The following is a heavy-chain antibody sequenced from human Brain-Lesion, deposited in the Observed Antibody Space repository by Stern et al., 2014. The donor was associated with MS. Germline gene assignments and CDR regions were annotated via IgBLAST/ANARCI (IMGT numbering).Heavy chain of an antibody. CDR1: GYTHTELS. CDR3: ATLSPGAGGNYYRHFDY. D-gene: IGHD1-26*01. Sequence: VQLVESGAEVKKPGASVKVSCKVSGYTHTELSMHWVRQAPRKGLEWMGGFDPEDGETIYAQKFQGRVTMTEDTSTDTAYMELSSLRSEDTAVYYCATLSPGAGGNYYRHFDYWGQGTLVTVSS. V-gene: IGHV1-24*01. CDR2: FDPEDGET. J-gene: IGHJ4*02.